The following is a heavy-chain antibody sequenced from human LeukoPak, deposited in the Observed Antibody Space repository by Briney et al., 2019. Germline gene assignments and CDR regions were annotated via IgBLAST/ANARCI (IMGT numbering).Heavy chain of an antibody. J-gene: IGHJ4*02. D-gene: IGHD3-22*01. Sequence: GESLKISCKGSGYNFPHCYIAWVRQMPGKGLEWMGIIYPGDSNPRYSPSFHGQVTISADKSISTAYLQWSSLKASDTAMYYCVRQGSDSSGYYTNFDYWGQGTLVTVSS. CDR1: GYNFPHCY. CDR3: VRQGSDSSGYYTNFDY. V-gene: IGHV5-51*01. CDR2: IYPGDSNP.